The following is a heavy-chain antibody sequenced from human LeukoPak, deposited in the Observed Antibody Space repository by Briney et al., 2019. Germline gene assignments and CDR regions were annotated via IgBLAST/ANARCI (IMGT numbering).Heavy chain of an antibody. D-gene: IGHD6-19*01. CDR1: GGTFSSYA. CDR3: ARGVAGGGYYYGMDV. V-gene: IGHV1-69*04. Sequence: GSSVKVSCKASGGTFSSYAISWVRQAPGQGLEWMGRIIPILGIANYAQKFQGRVTITADKSTSTAYMELRSLRSDDTAVYYCARGVAGGGYYYGMDVWGQGTTVTVSS. J-gene: IGHJ6*02. CDR2: IIPILGIA.